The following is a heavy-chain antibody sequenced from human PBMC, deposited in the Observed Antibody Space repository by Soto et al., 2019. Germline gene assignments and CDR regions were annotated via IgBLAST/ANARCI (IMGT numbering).Heavy chain of an antibody. Sequence: EVQLVESGGGLVKPGGSLRVSCAASGFTFSNAWMSWVRQAPGKGLEWVGRIKSKTDGGTTDYAAPVKGRFTISRDDSKNTLYLQMNSLKTEDTAVYYCTTGYGDIRGVGYWGQGTLVTVSS. D-gene: IGHD4-17*01. CDR1: GFTFSNAW. CDR2: IKSKTDGGTT. J-gene: IGHJ4*02. V-gene: IGHV3-15*01. CDR3: TTGYGDIRGVGY.